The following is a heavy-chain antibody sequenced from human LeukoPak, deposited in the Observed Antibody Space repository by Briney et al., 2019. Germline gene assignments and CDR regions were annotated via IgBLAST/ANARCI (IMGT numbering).Heavy chain of an antibody. J-gene: IGHJ4*02. V-gene: IGHV3-30*04. CDR1: GFTFSSYA. D-gene: IGHD3-16*01. CDR3: AREYRPAMITFGGVTFGPGFDY. Sequence: GRSLRLSCAASGFTFSSYAMHWVRQAPGKGLEWVAVISYDGSNKYYADSVKGRFTISRDNSKNTLYLQMNSLRAEDTAVYYCAREYRPAMITFGGVTFGPGFDYWGQGTLVTVSS. CDR2: ISYDGSNK.